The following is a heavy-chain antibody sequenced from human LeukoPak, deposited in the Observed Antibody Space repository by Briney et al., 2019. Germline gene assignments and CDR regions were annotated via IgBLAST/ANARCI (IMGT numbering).Heavy chain of an antibody. Sequence: PSETLSLTCAVYGGSFSGYYWSWIRQPPGKGLEWIGGINHSGSTNYNPSLKSRVTISVDTSKNQFSLKLSSVTAADTAVYYCASTMVRGVTVADYWGQGTLVTVSS. CDR1: GGSFSGYY. CDR3: ASTMVRGVTVADY. V-gene: IGHV4-34*01. CDR2: INHSGST. D-gene: IGHD3-10*01. J-gene: IGHJ4*02.